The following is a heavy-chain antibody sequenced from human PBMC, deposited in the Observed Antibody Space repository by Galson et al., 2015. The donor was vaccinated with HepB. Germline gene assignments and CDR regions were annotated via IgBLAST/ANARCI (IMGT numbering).Heavy chain of an antibody. Sequence: SVKVSCKASGYRFTTSSGMHWVRQAPGQGFEWMGWINVGSGNTKYSQKFQGRVTITRDTSATTVYMELSSLRSEDTAVYYCAAKWELLEWGQGTLVTVSS. D-gene: IGHD1-26*01. V-gene: IGHV1-3*01. CDR1: GYRFTTSSG. CDR2: INVGSGNT. CDR3: AAKWELLE. J-gene: IGHJ4*02.